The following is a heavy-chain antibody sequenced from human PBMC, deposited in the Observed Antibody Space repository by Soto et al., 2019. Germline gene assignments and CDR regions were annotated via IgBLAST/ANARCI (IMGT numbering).Heavy chain of an antibody. Sequence: EVHLLEAGGGLVQPGGSLRLSCAGSGFTFTNYAMMWVRQAPGQGLESVSGIYGSGAGIAYADSVKGRFTISRDNSKNTGGLQMDDLRGDETAVYWCAKDAVYGDGVWRAESGGQGNLVTVSP. CDR1: GFTFTNYA. V-gene: IGHV3-23*01. J-gene: IGHJ4*02. CDR2: IYGSGAGI. D-gene: IGHD4-17*01. CDR3: AKDAVYGDGVWRAES.